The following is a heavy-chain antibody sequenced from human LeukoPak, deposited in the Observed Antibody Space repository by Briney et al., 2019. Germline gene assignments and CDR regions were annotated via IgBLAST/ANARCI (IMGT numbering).Heavy chain of an antibody. J-gene: IGHJ6*02. CDR2: ISWNSGSI. V-gene: IGHV3-9*01. Sequence: QSGGSLRLSCAASGFTFDDYAIHWVRQAPGKGLEWVSGISWNSGSIVYADSVKGRLTISRDNAKNSLYLQMNSLRPEDTALYYCANLVSSPGGQNGVDVWGQGTTVIVSS. CDR1: GFTFDDYA. CDR3: ANLVSSPGGQNGVDV. D-gene: IGHD6-13*01.